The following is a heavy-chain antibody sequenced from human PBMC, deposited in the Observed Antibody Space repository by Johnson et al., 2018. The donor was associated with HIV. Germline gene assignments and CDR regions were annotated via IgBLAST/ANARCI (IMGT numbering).Heavy chain of an antibody. Sequence: MQLVESGGGLVQPGGSLRLSCAASGFTVSSNYMSWVRQAPGKGLEWVSASATTGDTNHRGSVKGRFTISRDNSKNTMSLQINSLRTEDTAVYYCARERPYYYGSGDAFDVWGQGTMVTVSS. J-gene: IGHJ3*01. CDR3: ARERPYYYGSGDAFDV. D-gene: IGHD3-10*01. V-gene: IGHV3-66*02. CDR1: GFTVSSNY. CDR2: SATTGDT.